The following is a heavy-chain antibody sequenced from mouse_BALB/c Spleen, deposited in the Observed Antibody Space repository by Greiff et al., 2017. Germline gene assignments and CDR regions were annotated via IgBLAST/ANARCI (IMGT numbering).Heavy chain of an antibody. V-gene: IGHV3-2*02. CDR1: GYSITSDYA. CDR3: ARWGYFFYAMDY. Sequence: EGQLVESGPGLVKPSQSLSLTCTVTGYSITSDYAWNWIRQFPGNKLEWMGYISYSGSTSYNPSLKSRISITRDTSKNQFFLQLNSVTTEDTATYYCARWGYFFYAMDYWGQGTSVTVSA. CDR2: ISYSGST. J-gene: IGHJ4*01.